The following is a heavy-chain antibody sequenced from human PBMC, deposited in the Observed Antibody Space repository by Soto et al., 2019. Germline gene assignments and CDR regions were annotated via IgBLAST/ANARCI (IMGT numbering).Heavy chain of an antibody. CDR2: IYHSGST. CDR3: ARVISPMAPSDY. V-gene: IGHV4-4*02. Sequence: SETLSLTCAVSGGFISSGNWWSWVRQPPGKGLEWIGEIYHSGSTNYNPSLKSRVTISVDKSKTQFSLRLSSVTAADTAVYYCARVISPMAPSDYWGQGTLVTVSS. D-gene: IGHD3-10*01. CDR1: GGFISSGNW. J-gene: IGHJ4*02.